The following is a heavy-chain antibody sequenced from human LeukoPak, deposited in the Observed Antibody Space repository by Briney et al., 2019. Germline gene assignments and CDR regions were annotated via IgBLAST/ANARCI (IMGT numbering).Heavy chain of an antibody. V-gene: IGHV3-30*18. D-gene: IGHD2-15*01. CDR1: GFTFSSYG. CDR3: AKVRTQYCSSGNCFNYYFEY. CDR2: ISYDGSNK. Sequence: SLRLSCAASGFTFSSYGMHWVRQAPGKGLEWVAVISYDGSNKQYADSVKGRFTMSRDNSKNTLYLQMNSLRSEDAAVYYCAKVRTQYCSSGNCFNYYFEYWGQGTLVTVSS. J-gene: IGHJ4*02.